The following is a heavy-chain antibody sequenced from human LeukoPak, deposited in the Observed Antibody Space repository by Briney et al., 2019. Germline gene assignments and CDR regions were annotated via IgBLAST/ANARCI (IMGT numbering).Heavy chain of an antibody. J-gene: IGHJ6*02. CDR2: IYYSGST. Sequence: SETLSLTCAVSGGSISSGGYYWRWIRQPPGKGLEWIGYIYYSGSTNYNPSLKSRVTISVDTSKNQFSLKLSSVTAADTAVYYCARHKSGRGYSYGFYYYYGMDVWGQGTTVTVSS. D-gene: IGHD5-18*01. V-gene: IGHV4-61*08. CDR3: ARHKSGRGYSYGFYYYYGMDV. CDR1: GGSISSGGYY.